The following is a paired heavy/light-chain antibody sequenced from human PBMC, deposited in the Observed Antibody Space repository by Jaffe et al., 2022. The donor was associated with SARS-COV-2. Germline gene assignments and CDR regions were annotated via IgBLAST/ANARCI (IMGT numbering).Light chain of an antibody. J-gene: IGKJ4*01. CDR3: QQYDNLPRALT. CDR1: QDISNY. Sequence: DIQMTQSPSSLSASVGDRVTITCQASQDISNYLNWYQQKPGKAPKLLIYDASNLETGVPSRFSGSGSGTDFTFTISSLQPEDIATYYCQQYDNLPRALTFGGGTKVEIK. CDR2: DAS. V-gene: IGKV1-33*01.
Heavy chain of an antibody. Sequence: QVQLVESGGGVVQPGRSLRLSCAASGFTFSSYAMHWVRQAPGKGLEWVAVISYDGSNKYYADSVKGRFTISRDNSKNTLYLQMNSLRAEDTAVYYCARDQNLPYDNRYYYDSSVLGVRHGGTDYWGQGTLVTVSS. CDR1: GFTFSSYA. CDR2: ISYDGSNK. D-gene: IGHD3-22*01. J-gene: IGHJ4*02. CDR3: ARDQNLPYDNRYYYDSSVLGVRHGGTDY. V-gene: IGHV3-30-3*01.